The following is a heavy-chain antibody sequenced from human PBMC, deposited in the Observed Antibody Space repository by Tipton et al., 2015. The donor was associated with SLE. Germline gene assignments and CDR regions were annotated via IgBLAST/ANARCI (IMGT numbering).Heavy chain of an antibody. Sequence: SLRLSCAASGFTFSDYYMSWIRQAPGKGLEWVSYISSSGSTIYYADSVKGRFTISRDNAKNSLYLQMNSLRAEDTAVYYCARDLVVPAAINYYGMDVWGQGTTVTVSS. D-gene: IGHD2-2*02. J-gene: IGHJ6*02. CDR3: ARDLVVPAAINYYGMDV. CDR1: GFTFSDYY. CDR2: ISSSGSTI. V-gene: IGHV3-11*04.